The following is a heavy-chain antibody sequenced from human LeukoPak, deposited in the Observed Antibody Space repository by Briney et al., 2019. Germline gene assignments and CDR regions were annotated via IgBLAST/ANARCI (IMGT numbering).Heavy chain of an antibody. Sequence: ASVKVSCKASGGTFWSKAINWVRQAPGQGLEWMGGIIPLLNTSIYAQKFQGRVTIITDESATTADMELNSLRSEDTAVYFCARGFSSSWSYFENWGQGTLVTVSS. CDR1: GGTFWSKA. CDR2: IIPLLNTS. V-gene: IGHV1-69*05. CDR3: ARGFSSSWSYFEN. D-gene: IGHD6-13*01. J-gene: IGHJ4*02.